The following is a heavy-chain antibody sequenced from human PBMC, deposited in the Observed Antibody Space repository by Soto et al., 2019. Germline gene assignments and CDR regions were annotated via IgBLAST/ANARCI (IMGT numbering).Heavy chain of an antibody. J-gene: IGHJ3*02. V-gene: IGHV4-39*01. D-gene: IGHD3-10*01. CDR2: IYYSGST. CDR3: ASTGVRGHNDAFDI. CDR1: GGSISSSSYY. Sequence: QLQLQESGPGLVKPSETLSLTCTVSGGSISSSSYYWGWIRQPPGKGLEWIGSIYYSGSTYYNPSLKSRVTRSVDTSKNQFSLKLSSVTAADTAVYYCASTGVRGHNDAFDIWGQGTMVTVSS.